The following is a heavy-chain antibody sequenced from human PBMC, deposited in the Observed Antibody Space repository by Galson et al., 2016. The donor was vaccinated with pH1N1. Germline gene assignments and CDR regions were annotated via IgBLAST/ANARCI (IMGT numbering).Heavy chain of an antibody. CDR2: IYYSGST. CDR3: ARTPSYYDSWRGYGYYFDS. Sequence: ETLFLTCTVSGGSISSGSYYWSWIRQPPGKGLEWVGYIYYSGSTNYNPSLKSRVTISVDTSKKHFSLKLSSVTAADTAIYYCARTPSYYDSWRGYGYYFDSWGQGTRVTVSS. CDR1: GGSISSGSYY. D-gene: IGHD3-3*01. V-gene: IGHV4-61*03. J-gene: IGHJ4*02.